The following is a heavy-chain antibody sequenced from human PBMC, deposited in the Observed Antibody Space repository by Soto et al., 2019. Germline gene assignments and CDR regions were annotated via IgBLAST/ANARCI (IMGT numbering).Heavy chain of an antibody. V-gene: IGHV1-46*01. CDR1: GYTFTSYY. Sequence: ASVKVSCKASGYTFTSYYMHWVRQAPGQGLEWMGIINPSGGSTSYAQKFQGRVTMTRDTSTSTVYMELSSLRSEDTAVYYCARAPTYDSGWYGSGFDYWGQGTLVTVSS. CDR2: INPSGGST. CDR3: ARAPTYDSGWYGSGFDY. D-gene: IGHD6-19*01. J-gene: IGHJ4*02.